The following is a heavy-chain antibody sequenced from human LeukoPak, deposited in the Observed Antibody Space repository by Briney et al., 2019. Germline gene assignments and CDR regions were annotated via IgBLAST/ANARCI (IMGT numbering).Heavy chain of an antibody. D-gene: IGHD5-18*01. Sequence: SETLSLTCTVSGGSISSYYWSWIRQPPGKGLEWIGYIYYSGSTNYNPSLKSRVTISVDTSKNQFSLKLSSVTAADTAVYYCARGPLGYSYGKDVWGQGTTVTVSS. V-gene: IGHV4-59*01. J-gene: IGHJ6*02. CDR1: GGSISSYY. CDR2: IYYSGST. CDR3: ARGPLGYSYGKDV.